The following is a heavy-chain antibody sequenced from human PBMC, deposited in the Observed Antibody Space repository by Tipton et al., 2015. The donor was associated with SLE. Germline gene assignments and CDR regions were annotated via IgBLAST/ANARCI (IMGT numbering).Heavy chain of an antibody. CDR3: ARTSYCGLVHS. Sequence: TLSLTCAVYGGSFSGYYWSWIRQPPGKGLEWIGEINHSGSTNYNPSLKGRVTISVDTSKNQFSLKLSSVTAADTAVYYCARTSYCGLVHSWGQGTLVTVSS. D-gene: IGHD3-10*01. CDR1: GGSFSGYY. V-gene: IGHV4-34*01. CDR2: INHSGST. J-gene: IGHJ4*02.